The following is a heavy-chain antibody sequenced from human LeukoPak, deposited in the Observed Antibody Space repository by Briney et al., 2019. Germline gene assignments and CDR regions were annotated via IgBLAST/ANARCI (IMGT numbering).Heavy chain of an antibody. CDR1: GFTFSNAW. CDR3: TADIRNSASWGSFAY. D-gene: IGHD1-26*01. CDR2: IKSKTDGGTT. Sequence: KTGGSLRLSCAASGFTFSNAWMNWVRQAPGKGLEWVGLIKSKTDGGTTDYAAPVKGRFTISRDDSKNTLYLQMNSLKTEDTAVYYCTADIRNSASWGSFAYWDQGTLVTVSS. J-gene: IGHJ4*02. V-gene: IGHV3-15*01.